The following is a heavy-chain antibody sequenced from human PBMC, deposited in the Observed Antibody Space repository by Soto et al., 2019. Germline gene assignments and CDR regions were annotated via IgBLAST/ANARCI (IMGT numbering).Heavy chain of an antibody. CDR3: AREELDGIVGGDY. CDR1: GGSISSGDYY. CDR2: IYYSGST. Sequence: LSLTCTVSGGSISSGDYYWSWIRQPPGKGLEWIGYIYYSGSTYYNPSLKSRVTISVDTSKNQFSLKLSSVTAADTAVYYCAREELDGIVGGDYWGQGTLVTVSS. D-gene: IGHD3-22*01. V-gene: IGHV4-30-4*01. J-gene: IGHJ4*02.